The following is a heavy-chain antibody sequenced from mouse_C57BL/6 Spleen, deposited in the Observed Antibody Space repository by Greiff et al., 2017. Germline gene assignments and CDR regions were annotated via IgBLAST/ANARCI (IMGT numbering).Heavy chain of an antibody. J-gene: IGHJ3*01. CDR1: GFHIKDYY. Sequence: FQLQQSGAELVRPGASVTLSCTASGFHIKDYYMHWVKQRPEQGLEWIGRIDPEDGDTEYAPKFQGKATMTADTSSNTAYLQLSSLTSEDTAVYYCTTFSSPAWFAYWCQGTLVTVSA. CDR3: TTFSSPAWFAY. D-gene: IGHD1-1*01. V-gene: IGHV14-1*01. CDR2: IDPEDGDT.